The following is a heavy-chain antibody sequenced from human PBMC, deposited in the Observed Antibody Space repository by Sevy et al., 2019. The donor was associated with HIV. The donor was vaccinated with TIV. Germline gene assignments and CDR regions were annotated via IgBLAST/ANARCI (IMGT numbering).Heavy chain of an antibody. V-gene: IGHV3-30*18. CDR3: AKDAEQQLIPYYYYYYMDV. CDR1: GFTFSSYG. J-gene: IGHJ6*03. D-gene: IGHD6-13*01. CDR2: ISYDGSNK. Sequence: GGSLRLSCAASGFTFSSYGMHWVRQAPGKGLEWVAVISYDGSNKYYVDSVKGRFTISRDNSKNTLYLQMNSLRAEDTAVYYCAKDAEQQLIPYYYYYYMDVWGKGTTVTVSS.